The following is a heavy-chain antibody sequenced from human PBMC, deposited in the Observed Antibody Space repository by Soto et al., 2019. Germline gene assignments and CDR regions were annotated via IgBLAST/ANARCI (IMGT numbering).Heavy chain of an antibody. CDR2: INDSGST. D-gene: IGHD3-16*01. CDR1: GGSFRGYF. CDR3: QGGDF. Sequence: QLQLQQWAAGLLKPSETLSLTSAVSGGSFRGYFWSWIRQSPDKGLEWIGEINDSGSTYYYPSFKSRITISVDTSKSQISLRLTSVTDADAAVYYCQGGDFWGQGTRVTVSS. V-gene: IGHV4-34*01. J-gene: IGHJ4*02.